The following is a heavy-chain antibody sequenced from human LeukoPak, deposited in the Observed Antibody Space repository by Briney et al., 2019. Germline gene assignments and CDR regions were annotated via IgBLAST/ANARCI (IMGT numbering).Heavy chain of an antibody. D-gene: IGHD3-16*02. J-gene: IGHJ6*02. CDR3: LRDYHGMDV. V-gene: IGHV3-13*01. CDR1: GFTVSEYD. CDR2: IGIVGDT. Sequence: GGSLRLSCAASGFTVSEYDMHWVRQATGKGLEWVSAIGIVGDTYYVGSVKGRFTMSRDNASNKVHLQMNSLRDGDTGVYYCLRDYHGMDVWGQGTTVIVSS.